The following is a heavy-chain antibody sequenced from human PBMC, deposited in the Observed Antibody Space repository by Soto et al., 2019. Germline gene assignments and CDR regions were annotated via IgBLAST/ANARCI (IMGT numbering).Heavy chain of an antibody. D-gene: IGHD5-18*01. CDR3: ARGGGGYSYGYGGWYFDY. V-gene: IGHV4-31*03. CDR1: GGSISSGGYY. J-gene: IGHJ4*02. Sequence: TLSLTCTVSGGSISSGGYYWSWIRQHPGKGLEWIGYIYYSGSTYYNPSLKSRVTISVDTSKNQFSLKLSSVTAADTAVYYCARGGGGYSYGYGGWYFDYWGQGTLVTVSS. CDR2: IYYSGST.